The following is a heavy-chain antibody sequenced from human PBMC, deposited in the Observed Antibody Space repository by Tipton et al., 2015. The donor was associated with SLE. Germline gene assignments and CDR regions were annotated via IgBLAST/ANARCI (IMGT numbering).Heavy chain of an antibody. CDR3: ARLSSSWFY. D-gene: IGHD6-13*01. CDR1: GYIFTTYW. CDR2: TYPGDSDT. V-gene: IGHV5-51*03. J-gene: IGHJ4*02. Sequence: QLVQSGAEVKKPGKSLKISCKASGYIFTTYWIGWVRQVPGKGLEYMGITYPGDSDTTYSPSFQGQVAISADQSINTAYLQWDSLKASDTAIYYCARLSSSWFYWGQGTLVTVSS.